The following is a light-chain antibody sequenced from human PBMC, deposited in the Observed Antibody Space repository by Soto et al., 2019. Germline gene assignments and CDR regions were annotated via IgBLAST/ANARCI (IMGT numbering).Light chain of an antibody. V-gene: IGKV1-5*01. CDR1: QSISTW. CDR2: DAS. CDR3: QQLNSYPIT. J-gene: IGKJ5*01. Sequence: DIQMTQSPSTLSASVGDRVTITCRASQSISTWLAWYQQRPGKAPKLLIFDASTLQSGVPSRFSGSGSGTEFTLTISSLQPEDFATYYCQQLNSYPITFGQGTRLE.